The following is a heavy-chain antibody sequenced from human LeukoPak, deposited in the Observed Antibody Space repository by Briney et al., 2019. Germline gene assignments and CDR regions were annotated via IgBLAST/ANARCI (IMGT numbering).Heavy chain of an antibody. Sequence: GGSLRLSCAASGFTFSRHWVYWVRQAPGKGLEWVANIKQDGSAKPYVDSVKGRFTISRDNAKNSLFLQMNSLRAEDTAVYYCARDNGWSADFWGQGTLVTVSS. CDR2: IKQDGSAK. CDR1: GFTFSRHW. J-gene: IGHJ4*02. D-gene: IGHD2-15*01. CDR3: ARDNGWSADF. V-gene: IGHV3-7*03.